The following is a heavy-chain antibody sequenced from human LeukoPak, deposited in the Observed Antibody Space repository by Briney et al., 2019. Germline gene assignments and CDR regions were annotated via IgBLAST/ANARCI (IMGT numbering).Heavy chain of an antibody. CDR2: ISGSGGST. CDR3: AKDKGYSSSSRGIDY. D-gene: IGHD6-6*01. J-gene: IGHJ4*02. CDR1: GFTFSSYA. Sequence: PVGSLRLSCAASGFTFSSYAMSWVRQARGKGLEWVSAISGSGGSTYYADSVKGGFTISRDNSKNTLYLQMNSLRAEDTAVYYCAKDKGYSSSSRGIDYWGQGTLVTVSS. V-gene: IGHV3-23*01.